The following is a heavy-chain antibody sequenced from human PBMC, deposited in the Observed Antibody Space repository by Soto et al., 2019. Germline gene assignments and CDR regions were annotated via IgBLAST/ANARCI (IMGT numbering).Heavy chain of an antibody. CDR3: ARDLIDGVFAY. Sequence: SQTLSLPCAISGDSVSRNSAGWNWIRQSPSRGLEWLGGTYYRSKWYNDYALSVKGRITINPDTSKNQFSLQLNSVTPEDTAVYYCARDLIDGVFAYWGQGTPVTVSS. J-gene: IGHJ4*02. CDR1: GDSVSRNSAG. V-gene: IGHV6-1*01. D-gene: IGHD2-8*01. CDR2: TYYRSKWYN.